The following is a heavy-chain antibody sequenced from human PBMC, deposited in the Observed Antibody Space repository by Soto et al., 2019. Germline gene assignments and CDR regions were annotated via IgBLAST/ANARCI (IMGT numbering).Heavy chain of an antibody. CDR3: ARSLSVRGNYYYGMDV. Sequence: PGGSLRLSCAASGFTFSSYAMHWVRQAPGKGLEWVAVISYDGSNKYYADSVKGRFTISRDNSKNTLYLQMNSLRAEDTAVHYCARSLSVRGNYYYGMDVWGQGTTVTVSS. D-gene: IGHD6-6*01. CDR1: GFTFSSYA. CDR2: ISYDGSNK. J-gene: IGHJ6*02. V-gene: IGHV3-30-3*01.